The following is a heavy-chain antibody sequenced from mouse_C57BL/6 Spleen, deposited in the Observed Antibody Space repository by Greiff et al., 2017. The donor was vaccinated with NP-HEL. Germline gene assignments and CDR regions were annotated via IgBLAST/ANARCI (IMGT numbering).Heavy chain of an antibody. J-gene: IGHJ4*01. CDR3: ARNSITTVVAPYYYAMDY. V-gene: IGHV2-9-1*01. CDR1: GFSLTSYA. CDR2: IWTGGGT. Sequence: QVQLKESGPGLVAPSQSLSITCTVSGFSLTSYAISWVRQPPGKGLEWLGVIWTGGGTNYNSALKSRLSISKDNSKSQVFLKMNSLQTDDTARYYCARNSITTVVAPYYYAMDYWGQGTSVTVSS. D-gene: IGHD1-1*01.